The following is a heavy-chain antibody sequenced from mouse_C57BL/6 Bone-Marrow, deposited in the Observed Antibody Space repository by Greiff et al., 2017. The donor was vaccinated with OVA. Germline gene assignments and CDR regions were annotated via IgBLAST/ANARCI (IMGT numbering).Heavy chain of an antibody. Sequence: QVQLQQSGAELARPGASVKMSCKASGYTFTSYTMHWVKQRPGQGLEWIGYINPSSGYTKYTQKFKDKATLTADKSSSTAYMQLSSLTSEDSAVYYCAAIWSKGDWGQGTTLTVSS. CDR2: INPSSGYT. CDR3: AAIWSKGD. CDR1: GYTFTSYT. J-gene: IGHJ2*01. D-gene: IGHD1-1*02. V-gene: IGHV1-4*01.